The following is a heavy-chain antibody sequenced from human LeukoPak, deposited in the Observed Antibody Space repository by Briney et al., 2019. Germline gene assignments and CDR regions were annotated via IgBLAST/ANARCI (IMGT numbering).Heavy chain of an antibody. J-gene: IGHJ4*02. CDR1: GYSISSGYY. CDR3: ASTNTYYDFWSGTTARGYFDY. V-gene: IGHV4-38-2*02. CDR2: IYHSGRT. D-gene: IGHD3-3*01. Sequence: SETLSLTCTVSGYSISSGYYWGWIRQPPGKGLEWIGSIYHSGRTYYNPSLKSRVTISVDTSKNQFSLKLSSVTAADTAVYYCASTNTYYDFWSGTTARGYFDYWGQGTLVTVSS.